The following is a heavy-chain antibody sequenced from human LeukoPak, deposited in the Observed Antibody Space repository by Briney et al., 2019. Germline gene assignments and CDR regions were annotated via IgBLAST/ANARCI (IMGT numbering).Heavy chain of an antibody. CDR3: ARVWVDDFWSGYYFDY. CDR1: GGSISSYY. J-gene: IGHJ4*02. D-gene: IGHD3-3*01. V-gene: IGHV4-59*01. Sequence: SETLSLTCTVSGGSISSYYWSWIRQPPGKGLEWIGYIYYSGSTNYNPSLKSRVTISVDTSKNRFSLKLSSVTAADTAVYYCARVWVDDFWSGYYFDYWGQGTLVTVSS. CDR2: IYYSGST.